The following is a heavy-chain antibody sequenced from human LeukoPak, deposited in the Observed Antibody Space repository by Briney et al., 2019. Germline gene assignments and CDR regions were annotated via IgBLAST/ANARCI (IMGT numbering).Heavy chain of an antibody. J-gene: IGHJ6*03. D-gene: IGHD3-22*01. CDR3: TRDTMIVVLNYYYYMDV. CDR2: IRSKANSYAT. Sequence: GGSLRLSCAASGFTFSGSAMHWVRQASGKGLEWVGRIRSKANSYATAYAASVKGRFTTSRDDSKNTAYLQMNSLKTEDTAVYYCTRDTMIVVLNYYYYMDVWGKGTTVTVSS. CDR1: GFTFSGSA. V-gene: IGHV3-73*01.